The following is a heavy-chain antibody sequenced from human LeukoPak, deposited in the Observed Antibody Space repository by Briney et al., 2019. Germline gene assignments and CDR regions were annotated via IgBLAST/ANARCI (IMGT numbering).Heavy chain of an antibody. J-gene: IGHJ4*02. D-gene: IGHD1-7*01. V-gene: IGHV3-7*01. CDR1: GFTFSSYW. Sequence: GGSPRLSCAASGFTFSSYWMSWVRQAPGKGLEWVANIKQDGSEKYYVDSVKGRFTISRDNAKNSLYLQMNSLRAEDTAVYYCASGGLYNWNYGHHYWGQGTLVTVSS. CDR3: ASGGLYNWNYGHHY. CDR2: IKQDGSEK.